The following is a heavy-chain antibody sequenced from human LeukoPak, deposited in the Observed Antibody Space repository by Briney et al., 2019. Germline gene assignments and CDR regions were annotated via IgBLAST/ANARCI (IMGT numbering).Heavy chain of an antibody. Sequence: GGSLRLSCTASGFSFSTYSMNWVRQAPGKGLEWISYIVGSSSNIYYADSVKGRFTISRDNAKNSLYLQMDSLRAEDTAVYYCATDSPETAAFDYWGQGTLVTVSS. J-gene: IGHJ4*02. D-gene: IGHD1-1*01. CDR2: IVGSSSNI. CDR3: ATDSPETAAFDY. CDR1: GFSFSTYS. V-gene: IGHV3-48*04.